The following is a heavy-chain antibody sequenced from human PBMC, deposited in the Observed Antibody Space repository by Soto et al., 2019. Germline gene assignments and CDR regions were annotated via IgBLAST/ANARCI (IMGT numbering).Heavy chain of an antibody. D-gene: IGHD6-13*01. CDR2: INPDTGGT. V-gene: IGHV1-2*04. J-gene: IGHJ4*02. Sequence: QVRLLQSGAEVKESGASVKVSCEASGYTFTAYYIHWVRQAPGQGLEWMGGINPDTGGTDYAQKFQGWVTLTRDTSITTAFMELASLKIDDTAVYYCARAIARDGSSWYRGGYDSWGQGTLVTVSS. CDR1: GYTFTAYY. CDR3: ARAIARDGSSWYRGGYDS.